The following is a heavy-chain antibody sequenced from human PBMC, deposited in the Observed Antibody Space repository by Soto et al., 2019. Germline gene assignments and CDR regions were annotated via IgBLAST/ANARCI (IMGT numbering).Heavy chain of an antibody. V-gene: IGHV3-23*01. CDR1: GFTFSSYA. Sequence: PGGSLRLSCAASGFTFSSYAMSWVRQAPGKGLEWVSAISGSGGSTYYADSVKGRFTISRDNSKNTLYLQMNSLRAEDTAVYYCAKGPAYYDFWSGLPGEGFDPWGQGTLVTVSS. CDR3: AKGPAYYDFWSGLPGEGFDP. J-gene: IGHJ5*02. D-gene: IGHD3-3*01. CDR2: ISGSGGST.